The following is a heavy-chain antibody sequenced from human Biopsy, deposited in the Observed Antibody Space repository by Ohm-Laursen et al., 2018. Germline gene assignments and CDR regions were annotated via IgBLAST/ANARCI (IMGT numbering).Heavy chain of an antibody. CDR3: ARLYRLDDYWNDDPPDAFDV. CDR2: VSDRGST. J-gene: IGHJ3*01. CDR1: GCDINNFY. Sequence: SLTLSLTCTVSGCDINNFYWSWIRQPTGKGLEWIGYVSDRGSTNYNPSLRGRVSISVDTSNRQFSLRLTSGTAADTAVFFCARLYRLDDYWNDDPPDAFDVWGQGTMVTVPS. D-gene: IGHD3-3*01. V-gene: IGHV4-59*13.